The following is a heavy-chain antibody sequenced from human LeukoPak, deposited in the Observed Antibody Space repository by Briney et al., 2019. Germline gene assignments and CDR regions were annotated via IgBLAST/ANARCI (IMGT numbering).Heavy chain of an antibody. Sequence: SETLSLTCTVSGGSISSSSYYWDWIRQPPGKGLEWIGSIYYSGSTYYNPSLKSRVTISVDTSKNQFSLKLSSVTAADTAVYYCARHEGAPLWGTYYYYMDVWGKGTTVTISS. V-gene: IGHV4-39*01. D-gene: IGHD1-26*01. CDR3: ARHEGAPLWGTYYYYMDV. CDR1: GGSISSSSYY. CDR2: IYYSGST. J-gene: IGHJ6*03.